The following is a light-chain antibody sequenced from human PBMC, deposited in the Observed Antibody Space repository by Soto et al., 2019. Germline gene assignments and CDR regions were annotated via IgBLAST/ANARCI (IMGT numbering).Light chain of an antibody. V-gene: IGKV3-15*01. CDR2: GAS. CDR3: QQYTNWPLT. CDR1: RSGSSY. Sequence: EIVLTQSPATLSLSPGERATLSCRASRSGSSYLAWYQQKPGQAPRPLIYGASTRATDIPARFSGSGSGTEFTLTISSLQSEDFAVYYCQQYTNWPLTFGGGTKVDIK. J-gene: IGKJ4*01.